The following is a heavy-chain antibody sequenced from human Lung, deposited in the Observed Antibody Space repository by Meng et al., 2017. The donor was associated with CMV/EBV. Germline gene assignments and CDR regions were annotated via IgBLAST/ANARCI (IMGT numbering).Heavy chain of an antibody. CDR2: IYYSGST. CDR1: GGPISGYY. J-gene: IGHJ4*02. CDR3: ARGGSVGYCRDSACWGYFDY. V-gene: IGHV4-59*12. D-gene: IGHD2-15*01. Sequence: SETLSLTXTVSGGPISGYYWSWVRQPPGSGLEWIAYIYYSGSTTYNPSLKSRVTVSLDLSKNQFSLKLNSVTAADTAVYYCARGGSVGYCRDSACWGYFDYWGQGEPVTGSS.